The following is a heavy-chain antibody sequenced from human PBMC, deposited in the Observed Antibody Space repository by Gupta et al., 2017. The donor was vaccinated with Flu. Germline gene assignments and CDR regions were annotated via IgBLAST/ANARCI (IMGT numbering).Heavy chain of an antibody. CDR1: GGTFNSYV. D-gene: IGHD3-22*01. CDR3: ARERSEYYYDSSGYYIYYHGMDV. V-gene: IGHV1-69*01. J-gene: IGHJ6*02. CDR2: IIPILSTT. Sequence: QVQLVQSGAEVKKPESSVKVSCKASGGTFNSYVISWVRQAPGQGLEWMGGIIPILSTTNYAQKFQGRVTITADESTSTAYMELSSLRSEDTAVYYCARERSEYYYDSSGYYIYYHGMDVWGQGTTVTVSS.